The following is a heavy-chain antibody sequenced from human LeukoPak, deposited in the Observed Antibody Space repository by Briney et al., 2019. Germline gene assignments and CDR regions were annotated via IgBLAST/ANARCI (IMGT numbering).Heavy chain of an antibody. Sequence: QTGGSLRLSCAASGFTFSNYAMHWVRQAPGKGLEWVSAITGSGAFTDYADSVKGRFTISRDNSKNTLYLQMNSLRAEDTAVYYCAKRSAESSGYFDNWGQGTLVTVSS. D-gene: IGHD6-19*01. J-gene: IGHJ4*02. V-gene: IGHV3-23*01. CDR3: AKRSAESSGYFDN. CDR1: GFTFSNYA. CDR2: ITGSGAFT.